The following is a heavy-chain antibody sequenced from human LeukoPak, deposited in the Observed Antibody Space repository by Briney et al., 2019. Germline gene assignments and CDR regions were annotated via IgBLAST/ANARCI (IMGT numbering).Heavy chain of an antibody. J-gene: IGHJ3*02. CDR2: IYSGGST. V-gene: IGHV3-53*01. D-gene: IGHD3-22*01. CDR3: ASYYYDSSGPRIRQAFDI. CDR1: GFTVSSNY. Sequence: GGSLRLSCAASGFTVSSNYMSWVRQAPGKGLEWVSVIYSGGSTYYADSVKGRFTISRDNSKNTLYLQMNRLRAEDTAVYYCASYYYDSSGPRIRQAFDIWGQGTMVTVSS.